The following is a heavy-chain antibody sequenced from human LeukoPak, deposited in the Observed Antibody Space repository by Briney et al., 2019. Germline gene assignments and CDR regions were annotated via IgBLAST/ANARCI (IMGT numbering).Heavy chain of an antibody. CDR2: INPCGGRT. CDR3: ARVVNDVLTETHYFDY. CDR1: GPTFSPYY. Sequence: ASVKASCNPAGPTFSPYYMHWLRQSPGQGLGWRGIINPCGGRTNYAHKFHPRVTMTRATSTSTVYMVLCRLTSEDTAVYYCARVVNDVLTETHYFDYWGQGTLVTVSS. J-gene: IGHJ4*02. D-gene: IGHD3-9*01. V-gene: IGHV1-46*01.